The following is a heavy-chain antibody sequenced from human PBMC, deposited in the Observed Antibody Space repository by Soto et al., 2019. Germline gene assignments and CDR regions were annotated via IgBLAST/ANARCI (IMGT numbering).Heavy chain of an antibody. CDR1: GGSIRSSDYY. CDR2: RYYSGST. Sequence: NPSETLSLTCTVSGGSIRSSDYYWGWIRQSPGKGLEWIGSRYYSGSTYYNPSLKSRVTISVDTSKNQFSLKLSSVTAADTAVYYCARQGGYDLGLFDHWGQGTLVTVSS. CDR3: ARQGGYDLGLFDH. J-gene: IGHJ4*02. V-gene: IGHV4-39*01. D-gene: IGHD5-12*01.